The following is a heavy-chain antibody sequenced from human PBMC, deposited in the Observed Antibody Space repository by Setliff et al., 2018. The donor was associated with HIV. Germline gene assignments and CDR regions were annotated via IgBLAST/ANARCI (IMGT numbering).Heavy chain of an antibody. D-gene: IGHD4-4*01. J-gene: IGHJ6*02. Sequence: GESLTISCAASGFTFSSYEINWVRQAPGKGLEWLSYISSSGSTIYYADSVKGRFIISRDNAKNSLNLQMNSLRAEDTAVYYCARWGYSRDGMDVWGQGTTVTVSS. CDR3: ARWGYSRDGMDV. V-gene: IGHV3-48*03. CDR1: GFTFSSYE. CDR2: ISSSGSTI.